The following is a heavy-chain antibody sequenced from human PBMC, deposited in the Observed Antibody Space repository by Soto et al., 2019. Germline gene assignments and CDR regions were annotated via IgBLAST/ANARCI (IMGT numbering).Heavy chain of an antibody. J-gene: IGHJ6*02. CDR1: GYTFTSYA. CDR3: ARDHDYISPEHSYYYYGMDV. D-gene: IGHD4-4*01. V-gene: IGHV1-3*01. Sequence: ASVKVSCKASGYTFTSYAMHWVRQAPGQRLEWMGWINAGNGNTKYSQKFQGRVTITRDTSASTAYMELSSLRSEDTAVYYCARDHDYISPEHSYYYYGMDVWGQGTTVTVSS. CDR2: INAGNGNT.